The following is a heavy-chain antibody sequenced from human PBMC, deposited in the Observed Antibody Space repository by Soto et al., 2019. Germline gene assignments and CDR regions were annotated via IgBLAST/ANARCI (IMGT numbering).Heavy chain of an antibody. D-gene: IGHD3-16*01. CDR2: IYYSGST. J-gene: IGHJ4*02. CDR3: ANLRGSYFDY. Sequence: SETLSLTCTVSGGSISSSSYYWGWIRQPPGKGLEWMGSIYYSGSTYYNPFLKSRVTISVDTSKNQFSLKLSSVTAADTAVYYCANLRGSYFDYWGQGTLVTVSS. V-gene: IGHV4-39*07. CDR1: GGSISSSSYY.